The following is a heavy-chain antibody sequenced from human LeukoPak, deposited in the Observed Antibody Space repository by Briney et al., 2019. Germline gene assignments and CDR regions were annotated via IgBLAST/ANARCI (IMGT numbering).Heavy chain of an antibody. CDR3: ARMDGYSYDYDY. V-gene: IGHV1-18*01. D-gene: IGHD5-18*01. CDR1: GYTFTSYG. J-gene: IGHJ4*02. Sequence: ASVKVSCKASGYTFTSYGISWVRQAPGQGLEWMGWISAYNGNTNYAQKLQGRVTMTTDTSTSTAYKELRSLRSDDTAVYYCARMDGYSYDYDYWGQGTLVTVSS. CDR2: ISAYNGNT.